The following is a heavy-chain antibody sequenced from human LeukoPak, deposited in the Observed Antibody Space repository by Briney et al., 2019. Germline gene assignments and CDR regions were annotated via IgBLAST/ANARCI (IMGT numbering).Heavy chain of an antibody. Sequence: ASVKVSCKASGYTFTGYYMHWVRQAPGQGLAWMGWINPNSGGTNYAQKFQGRVTMTRDTSISTAYMELSRLRSDDTAVYYCARTDYYDSSGYRDGFDIWGQGTMVTVSS. CDR3: ARTDYYDSSGYRDGFDI. D-gene: IGHD3-22*01. J-gene: IGHJ3*02. V-gene: IGHV1-2*02. CDR2: INPNSGGT. CDR1: GYTFTGYY.